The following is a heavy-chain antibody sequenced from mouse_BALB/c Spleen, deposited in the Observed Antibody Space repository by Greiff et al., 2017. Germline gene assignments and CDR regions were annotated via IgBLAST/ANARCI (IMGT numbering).Heavy chain of an antibody. CDR3: ARQGRYDTYYAMDY. J-gene: IGHJ4*01. Sequence: EVMLVESGGGLVQPGGSLKLSCAASGFTFSSYTMSWVRQTPEKRLEWVAYISNGGGSTYYPDTVKGRFTISRDNAKNTLYLQMSSLKSEDTAMYYCARQGRYDTYYAMDYWGQGTSVTVSS. V-gene: IGHV5-12-2*01. CDR1: GFTFSSYT. CDR2: ISNGGGST. D-gene: IGHD2-14*01.